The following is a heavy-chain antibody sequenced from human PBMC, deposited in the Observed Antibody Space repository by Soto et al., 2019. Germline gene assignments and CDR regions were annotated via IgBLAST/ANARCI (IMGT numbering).Heavy chain of an antibody. CDR3: STELRSHY. CDR1: GFTFSNVW. Sequence: KPGGSLRLSCAASGFTFSNVWMIWVRQAPGKGLEWLGRIKSKSDGETTDYAAPVKGRFTISRDDSKNTLYLQMNSLKIEDTAVYYCSTELRSHYWGQGTLVTVSS. V-gene: IGHV3-15*01. J-gene: IGHJ4*02. CDR2: IKSKSDGETT. D-gene: IGHD5-12*01.